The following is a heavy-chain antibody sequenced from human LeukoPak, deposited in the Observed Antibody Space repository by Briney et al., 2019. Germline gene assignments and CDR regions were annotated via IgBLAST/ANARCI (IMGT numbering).Heavy chain of an antibody. J-gene: IGHJ4*02. V-gene: IGHV3-49*04. D-gene: IGHD2-8*01. CDR2: IRSKAYGGTT. Sequence: PGGSLRLSCTASGFAFGDHAMSWVRQAPGKGLEWVGFIRSKAYGGTTEYAASVKGRFTISRDNSKNTLYLQMNSLRAEDTAVYYCARDPSKGYCTNGVCYNFDYWGQGTLVTVSS. CDR3: ARDPSKGYCTNGVCYNFDY. CDR1: GFAFGDHA.